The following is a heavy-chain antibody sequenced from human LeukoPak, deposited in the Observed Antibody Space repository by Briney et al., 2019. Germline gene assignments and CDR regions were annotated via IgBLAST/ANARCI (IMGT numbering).Heavy chain of an antibody. CDR3: ARDLSGMDV. Sequence: SETLSLTCTVSGGSISSYYWSWIRQPPGKGLEWIGHIYYSGNTNYNPSLKSRVTISVDTSKNQFSLKLSSVTAADTAVYHCARDLSGMDVWGQGTTVTVSS. J-gene: IGHJ6*02. CDR2: IYYSGNT. CDR1: GGSISSYY. V-gene: IGHV4-59*01.